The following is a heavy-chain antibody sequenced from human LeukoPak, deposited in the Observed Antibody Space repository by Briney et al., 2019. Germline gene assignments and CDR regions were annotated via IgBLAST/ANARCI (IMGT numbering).Heavy chain of an antibody. J-gene: IGHJ5*02. CDR3: ARGELVGLGAISAGWFDP. D-gene: IGHD1-26*01. Sequence: ASVKVSCKASGYTFTGYYMHWVRQAPGQGLEWMGRINPNSGGTNSAQKFQGRVTMTRDTSISTAYMELSRLTSDDTAVYYCARGELVGLGAISAGWFDPWGQGTLVTVSS. V-gene: IGHV1-2*06. CDR2: INPNSGGT. CDR1: GYTFTGYY.